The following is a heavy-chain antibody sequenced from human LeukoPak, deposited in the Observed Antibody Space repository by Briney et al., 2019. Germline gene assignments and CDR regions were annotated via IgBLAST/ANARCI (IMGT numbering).Heavy chain of an antibody. CDR2: ISDSGDTT. V-gene: IGHV3-23*01. J-gene: IGHJ4*02. Sequence: GSLRLSCAASGFSFSSYAMSWVRQAPGKGLEWVSGISDSGDTTWDADSVKGRFTISRDNYKNTVYLQMNSLRAEDTAVYYCAKNSNWETDYWGQGTLVTVSS. CDR3: AKNSNWETDY. CDR1: GFSFSSYA. D-gene: IGHD1-26*01.